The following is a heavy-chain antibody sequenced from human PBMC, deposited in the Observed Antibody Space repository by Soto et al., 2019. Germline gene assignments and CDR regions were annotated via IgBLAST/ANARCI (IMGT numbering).Heavy chain of an antibody. CDR3: ARRYGGNFDY. CDR1: GGSINNYY. Sequence: QVQLQESGPGLVKPSETLSLTCTVSGGSINNYYWSWIRQQPGKGLEWIGYIYYSGSTNYNPSLKSRVNISVDTSKNQFSLKLSSVTAADTAVYYCARRYGGNFDYWGQGTLVTGSS. V-gene: IGHV4-59*01. D-gene: IGHD1-26*01. CDR2: IYYSGST. J-gene: IGHJ4*02.